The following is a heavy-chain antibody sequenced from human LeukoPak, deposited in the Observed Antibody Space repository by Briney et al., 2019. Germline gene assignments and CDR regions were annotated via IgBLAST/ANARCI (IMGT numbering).Heavy chain of an antibody. CDR2: IYYSGST. V-gene: IGHV4-61*08. J-gene: IGHJ2*01. CDR1: GGSISSGGYY. CDR3: ARDRSGEPPVDFDL. Sequence: SETLSLTCAVSGGSISSGGYYWSWIRQPPGKGLEWIGYIYYSGSTNYNPSLKSRVTISVDTSKNQFSLKLSSVTAADTAVYYCARDRSGEPPVDFDLWGRGTLVTVSS. D-gene: IGHD7-27*01.